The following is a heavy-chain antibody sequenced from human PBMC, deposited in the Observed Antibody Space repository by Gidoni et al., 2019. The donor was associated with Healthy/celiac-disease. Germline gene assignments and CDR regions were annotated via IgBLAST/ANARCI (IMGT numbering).Heavy chain of an antibody. CDR1: GGSFSGYY. CDR2: INHSGST. J-gene: IGHJ6*03. CDR3: ARGIPDYDHYYYMDV. Sequence: QVQLQQWGAGLLKPSETLSLTCAVYGGSFSGYYWSWIRQPPGKGLEWIGEINHSGSTNYNPSLKSRVTISVDTSKNQFSLKLSSVTAADTAVYYCARGIPDYDHYYYMDVWGKGTTVTVSS. V-gene: IGHV4-34*01.